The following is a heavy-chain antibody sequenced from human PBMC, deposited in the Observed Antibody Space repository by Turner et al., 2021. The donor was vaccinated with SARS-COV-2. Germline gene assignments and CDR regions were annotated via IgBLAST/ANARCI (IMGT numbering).Heavy chain of an antibody. CDR3: ARSTVTTPPDY. Sequence: QVQLVESGGGVVQPGRSLRLSCAASGFTLITYGMHWVRQAPGKGLEWVAVIWYDGSDKYYADSVKGRFTISRDNSKNTLYLQMNNLRAEDTAVYYCARSTVTTPPDYWGQGTLVTVSS. V-gene: IGHV3-33*01. CDR1: GFTLITYG. J-gene: IGHJ4*02. D-gene: IGHD4-17*01. CDR2: IWYDGSDK.